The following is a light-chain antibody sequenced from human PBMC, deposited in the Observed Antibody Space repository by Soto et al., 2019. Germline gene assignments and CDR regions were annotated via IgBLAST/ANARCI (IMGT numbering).Light chain of an antibody. Sequence: DIQMTQSPSAMSASVGDRVTITCRASQGIHKYLAWFQQKPGKVPKRLIYGASSLQSGVPSRFSGSGSGTEFTLTIRSLQPEDFATYYCLQHNFYPPTFGQGKRLE. CDR3: LQHNFYPPT. J-gene: IGKJ5*01. CDR1: QGIHKY. V-gene: IGKV1-17*03. CDR2: GAS.